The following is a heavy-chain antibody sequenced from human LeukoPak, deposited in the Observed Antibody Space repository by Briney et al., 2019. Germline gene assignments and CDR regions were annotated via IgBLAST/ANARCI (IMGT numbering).Heavy chain of an antibody. Sequence: PGGSLRLSCVASGFSSSSHWMSWVRQAPGKGLEWVASLKEDVSARNLVDSVKGRFTISTDSAKNSLYLQMNSLRVEDTAVYYCARGPTYGSRSDFLESWGLGTLVTVSS. CDR1: GFSSSSHW. V-gene: IGHV3-7*01. J-gene: IGHJ4*02. D-gene: IGHD3-10*01. CDR3: ARGPTYGSRSDFLES. CDR2: LKEDVSAR.